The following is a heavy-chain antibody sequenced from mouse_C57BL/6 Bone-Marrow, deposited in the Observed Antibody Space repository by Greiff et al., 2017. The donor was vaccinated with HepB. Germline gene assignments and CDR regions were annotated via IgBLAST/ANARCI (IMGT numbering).Heavy chain of an antibody. J-gene: IGHJ2*01. CDR3: ARWGKLSFDC. CDR1: GYTFTSYG. CDR2: IYPRSGNT. V-gene: IGHV1-81*01. Sequence: QVQLQQSGAELARPGASVKLSCTASGYTFTSYGISWVKQSTGQGLEWIGEIYPRSGNTYYNEKFKGKATLTADKSSSTAYMELRSLTSEDSAVYFCARWGKLSFDCWGQGTTLTVSS.